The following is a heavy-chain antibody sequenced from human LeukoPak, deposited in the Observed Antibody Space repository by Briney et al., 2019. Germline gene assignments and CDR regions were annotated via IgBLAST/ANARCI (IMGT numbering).Heavy chain of an antibody. CDR3: ARNRGYQQFDY. CDR2: MNQDGSER. D-gene: IGHD2-15*01. Sequence: GGSLRLSCAASGFTFSNYWIDWVRQAPGKGLEWVATMNQDGSERHYLESVKGRFTISRDDAKNSLYLRMNNLRAEDTAVYYCARNRGYQQFDYWGQGTLVTVSS. V-gene: IGHV3-7*01. CDR1: GFTFSNYW. J-gene: IGHJ4*02.